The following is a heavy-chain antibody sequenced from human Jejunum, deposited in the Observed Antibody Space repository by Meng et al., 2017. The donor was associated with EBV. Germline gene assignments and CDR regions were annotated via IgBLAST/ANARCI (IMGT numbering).Heavy chain of an antibody. CDR1: GGSISTDNW. J-gene: IGHJ4*02. CDR2: IHHSGST. Sequence: QGQLQGAGPGLVKPSRTLSLTGAVSGGSISTDNWWSWVRQPPGKGLEYIGEIHHSGSTKYNPSLKSRVTISVDKSNNHFSLKLSSVTAADTAVYYCARDRGVEDYWGQGTLVTVSS. D-gene: IGHD5-24*01. V-gene: IGHV4-4*02. CDR3: ARDRGVEDY.